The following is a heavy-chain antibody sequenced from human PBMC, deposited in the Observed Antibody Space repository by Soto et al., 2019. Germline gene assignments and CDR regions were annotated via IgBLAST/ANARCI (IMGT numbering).Heavy chain of an antibody. J-gene: IGHJ6*02. Sequence: GESLKNSCAGSGFTFSSYWMSWVRQAPGKGLEWVANIKEDGSEKYYVESVKGRFTVSRDNAKNSLYLQMNSLRAEDTAVYYCARDRYSYYDFWSGSLPYYYFGMDVWGQGTTVTVSS. D-gene: IGHD3-3*01. CDR2: IKEDGSEK. V-gene: IGHV3-7*01. CDR3: ARDRYSYYDFWSGSLPYYYFGMDV. CDR1: GFTFSSYW.